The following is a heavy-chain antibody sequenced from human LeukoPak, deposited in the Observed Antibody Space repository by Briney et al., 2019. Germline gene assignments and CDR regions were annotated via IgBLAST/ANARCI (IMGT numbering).Heavy chain of an antibody. J-gene: IGHJ5*02. CDR2: IYYSGST. CDR1: GGSISSYY. Sequence: SETLSLTCTVSGGSISSYYWSWIRQPPGKGLEWIGYIYYSGSTNYNPSLQSRVTISVDTSKNQFSLKLSSVTAADTAVYYCARVDYGGTPYNWFDPWGQGTLVTVSS. V-gene: IGHV4-59*08. D-gene: IGHD4-23*01. CDR3: ARVDYGGTPYNWFDP.